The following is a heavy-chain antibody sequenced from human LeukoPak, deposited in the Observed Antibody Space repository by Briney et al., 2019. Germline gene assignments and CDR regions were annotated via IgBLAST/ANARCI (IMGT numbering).Heavy chain of an antibody. CDR2: IYPGDSDT. CDR3: AREYDSSVSSSAFDI. V-gene: IGHV5-51*01. Sequence: GESLKISCKGSGYSFTSYWIGWVRQMPGKGLEWMEIIYPGDSDTRYSPSFQGQVTISADKSISTAYLQWSSLKASDTAMYYCAREYDSSVSSSAFDIWGQGTMVTVSS. D-gene: IGHD3-22*01. CDR1: GYSFTSYW. J-gene: IGHJ3*02.